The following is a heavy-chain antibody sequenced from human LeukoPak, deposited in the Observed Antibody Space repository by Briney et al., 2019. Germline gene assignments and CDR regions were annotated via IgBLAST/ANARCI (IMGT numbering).Heavy chain of an antibody. CDR3: AKELRYFDWYFDY. J-gene: IGHJ4*02. Sequence: QAGGSLRLSCAASGFTFSSYGMSWVREAPGKGLEWVSAISGSGGSTYYADSVKGRFTISRDNSKNTLYLQMNSLRAEDTAVYYCAKELRYFDWYFDYWGQGTLDTVSS. D-gene: IGHD3-9*01. CDR2: ISGSGGST. CDR1: GFTFSSYG. V-gene: IGHV3-23*01.